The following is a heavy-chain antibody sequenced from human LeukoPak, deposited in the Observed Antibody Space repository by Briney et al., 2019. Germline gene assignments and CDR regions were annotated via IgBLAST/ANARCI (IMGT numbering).Heavy chain of an antibody. D-gene: IGHD6-6*01. Sequence: GGSLRLSCAASGFTVSSYSMNWVRQAPGKGLEWVSFISSSSSYIYYADSVKGRFTVSRDNAKNSLYLQMNSLRAEDTAVYYCARGEWSSSPFDYWGQGPLVTVSS. CDR1: GFTVSSYS. CDR3: ARGEWSSSPFDY. CDR2: ISSSSSYI. J-gene: IGHJ4*02. V-gene: IGHV3-21*01.